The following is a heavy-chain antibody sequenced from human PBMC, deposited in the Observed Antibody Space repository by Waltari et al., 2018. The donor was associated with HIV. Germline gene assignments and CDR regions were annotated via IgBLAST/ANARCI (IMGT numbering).Heavy chain of an antibody. V-gene: IGHV3-53*01. D-gene: IGHD6-19*01. J-gene: IGHJ4*02. CDR2: IHIDGHT. CDR3: ARHGVPVAGKWYFDY. CDR1: GFTGSTGN. Sequence: EVQLVEDGGGVIQPAGSMRRSGGVPGFTGSTGNMSWDRWAPGKGLELVSIIHIDGHTYYGDSVKGRFTISRDNSKNTLHLQMYSLRAEDTAMYYCARHGVPVAGKWYFDYWGQGTLVTVSS.